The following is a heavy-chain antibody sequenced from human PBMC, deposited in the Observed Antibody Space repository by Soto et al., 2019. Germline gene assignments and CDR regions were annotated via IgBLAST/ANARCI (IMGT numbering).Heavy chain of an antibody. Sequence: QVQLVQSGAEVKKPGSSVKVSCKASGGTFSSYAISWVRHAPGQGLEWMGGINPIFGTANYAQKFQGRVTITPDESTSTAHMELSMLRSGDTAWYFRAGHGYFYYGKDVWGQGTTVTVSS. CDR2: INPIFGTA. J-gene: IGHJ6*02. CDR3: AGHGYFYYGKDV. CDR1: GGTFSSYA. V-gene: IGHV1-69*01.